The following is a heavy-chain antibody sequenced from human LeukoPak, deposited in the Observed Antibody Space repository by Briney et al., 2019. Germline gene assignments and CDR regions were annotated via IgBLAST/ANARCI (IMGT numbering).Heavy chain of an antibody. Sequence: SETPSLTCTVSGGSISSYYWSWIRQPPGKGLEWIGYIYTSGSTNYNPSLKSRVTISVDTSKNQFSLKLSSVTAADTAVYYCARRGYDFWSGYHPEYWYFDLWGRGTLVTVSS. CDR3: ARRGYDFWSGYHPEYWYFDL. CDR2: IYTSGST. J-gene: IGHJ2*01. V-gene: IGHV4-4*09. CDR1: GGSISSYY. D-gene: IGHD3-3*01.